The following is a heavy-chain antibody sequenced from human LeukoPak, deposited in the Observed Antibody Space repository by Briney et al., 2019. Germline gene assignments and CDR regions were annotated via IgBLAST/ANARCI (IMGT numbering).Heavy chain of an antibody. D-gene: IGHD2-15*01. CDR2: ISSSSSYI. CDR1: GFTFSSYS. CDR3: ARDRGSYATQREPTRGY. Sequence: GGSLRLSCAASGFTFSSYSMNWVRQAPGKGLEWVSSISSSSSYIYYADPVKGRFTISRDNAKNSLYLQMNSLRAEDTAVYYCARDRGSYATQREPTRGYWGQGTLVTVSS. V-gene: IGHV3-21*01. J-gene: IGHJ4*02.